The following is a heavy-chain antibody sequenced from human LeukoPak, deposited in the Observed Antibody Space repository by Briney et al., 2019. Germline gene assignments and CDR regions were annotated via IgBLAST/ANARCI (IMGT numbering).Heavy chain of an antibody. V-gene: IGHV3-30*18. CDR3: AKDCCSSPEWELKWFDP. CDR1: GFTFSSYG. Sequence: PGGSLRLSCAASGFTFSSYGMHWVRQAPGKGLEWVAVISYDGSNKYYADSVKGRFTISRDNSKNTLYLRMNSLRAEDTAVYYCAKDCCSSPEWELKWFDPWGQGTLVTVSS. J-gene: IGHJ5*02. D-gene: IGHD1-26*01. CDR2: ISYDGSNK.